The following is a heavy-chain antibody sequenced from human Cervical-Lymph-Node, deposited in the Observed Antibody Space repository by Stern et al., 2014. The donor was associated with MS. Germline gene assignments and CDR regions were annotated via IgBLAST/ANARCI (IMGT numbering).Heavy chain of an antibody. J-gene: IGHJ4*02. D-gene: IGHD2-8*01. CDR2: IFPIFGAT. CDR3: ARVRCPNGVCYPRLDY. Sequence: VQLVQSGPEVKNPGSSVRVSCKASGGTLNTSAINWVRQAPGQGLEWMGGIFPIFGATNYAQKFQGRLTITADESTTTAYMELNNLMSEDTAIYYCARVRCPNGVCYPRLDYWGQGVLVTVSS. V-gene: IGHV1-69*01. CDR1: GGTLNTSA.